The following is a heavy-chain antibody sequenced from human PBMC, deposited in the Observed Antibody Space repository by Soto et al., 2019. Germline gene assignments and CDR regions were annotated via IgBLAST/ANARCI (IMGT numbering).Heavy chain of an antibody. D-gene: IGHD2-21*01. J-gene: IGHJ4*01. V-gene: IGHV1-69*01. Sequence: QVQLVPSGAEVKKPGSSVKVSCTASGGTFSSYALSWVRQAPGQGLEWMGGIIPIFGTATYAQQIRGGVNTLFGTATYAEKFHGRDTFTGGEPTSTAYMALRSLSSEDTAVYYCAAPGHVVLADRYYFDHSGDGTLVTVS. CDR1: GGTFSSYA. CDR3: AAPGHVVLADRYYFDH. CDR2: IIPIFGTA.